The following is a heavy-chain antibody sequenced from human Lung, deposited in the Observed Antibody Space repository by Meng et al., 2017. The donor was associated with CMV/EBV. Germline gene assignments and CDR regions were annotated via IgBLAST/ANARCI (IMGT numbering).Heavy chain of an antibody. CDR1: GYTFTSYY. D-gene: IGHD3-16*01. V-gene: IGHV1-46*01. CDR2: INPSGGST. J-gene: IGHJ4*02. CDR3: ARSPQGLGY. Sequence: QVQLVQSGAEVKKPXXSXKVSCKASGYTFTSYYVHWVRQAPGQGLEWMGIINPSGGSTSYAQKFQGRVTMTRDTSTSTVYMELSSLRSEDTAVYYCARSPQGLGYWGQGTLVTVSS.